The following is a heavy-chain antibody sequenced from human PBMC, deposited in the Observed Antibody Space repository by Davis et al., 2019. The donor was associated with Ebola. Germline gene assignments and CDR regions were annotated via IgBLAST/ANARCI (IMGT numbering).Heavy chain of an antibody. J-gene: IGHJ6*02. CDR2: ISSSSSYI. V-gene: IGHV3-21*01. D-gene: IGHD3-16*01. CDR1: GFTFSSYS. CDR3: ARDLKRGEMPHYYYYGMDV. Sequence: PGGSLRLSCAASGFTFSSYSMNWVRQAPGKGLEWVSSISSSSSYIYYADSVKGRFTISRDNAKNSLYLQMNSLRAEDTAVYYCARDLKRGEMPHYYYYGMDVWGQGTTVTVSS.